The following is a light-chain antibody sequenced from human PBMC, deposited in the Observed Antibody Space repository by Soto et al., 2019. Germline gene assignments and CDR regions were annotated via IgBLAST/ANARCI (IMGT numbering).Light chain of an antibody. CDR1: SSNIGTYY. V-gene: IGLV1-47*03. CDR3: AAWDDSLSGHVV. J-gene: IGLJ2*01. CDR2: RNN. Sequence: QSVLTQPPSVSATPGQRVTISCSGSSSNIGTYYVYWYQQLPGTAPKVLIYRNNQRPSGVPDRFSGSKSGTSASLAIRGLWSEDEADYYCAAWDDSLSGHVVFGGGTKLTVL.